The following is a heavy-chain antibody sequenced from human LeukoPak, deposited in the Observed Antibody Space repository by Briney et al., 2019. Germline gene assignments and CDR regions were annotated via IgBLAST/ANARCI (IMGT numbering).Heavy chain of an antibody. CDR2: ISGSDGST. Sequence: PGGSLRLSCAASGFTFSSYAMSWVRQTPGKGLEWVSAISGSDGSTYYADSVKGRFTISRDNSKNTLYLQMNSLRAEDTAVYYCAKYTPANYYGSGSIFDYWGQGTLVTVSS. CDR1: GFTFSSYA. CDR3: AKYTPANYYGSGSIFDY. J-gene: IGHJ4*02. D-gene: IGHD3-10*01. V-gene: IGHV3-23*01.